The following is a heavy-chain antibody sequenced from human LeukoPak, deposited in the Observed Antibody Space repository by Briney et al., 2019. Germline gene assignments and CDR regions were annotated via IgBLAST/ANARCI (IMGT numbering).Heavy chain of an antibody. Sequence: ASVKVPCKASGYTFTGYYMHWVRQAPGQGLEWMGWINPSSGGTNYAQKFQGRVTMTRDTSISTAYMELSRLRSDDTAVYYCARTVTTIDWFDPWGQGTLVTVSS. CDR2: INPSSGGT. V-gene: IGHV1-2*02. CDR3: ARTVTTIDWFDP. J-gene: IGHJ5*02. D-gene: IGHD4-11*01. CDR1: GYTFTGYY.